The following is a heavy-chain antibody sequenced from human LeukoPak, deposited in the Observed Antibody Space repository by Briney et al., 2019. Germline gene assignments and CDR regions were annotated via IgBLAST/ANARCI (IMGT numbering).Heavy chain of an antibody. CDR2: IYYTGST. D-gene: IGHD5-24*01. J-gene: IGHJ4*02. V-gene: IGHV4-59*08. CDR1: GGSISSYY. CDR3: ARTEDGYNNFDY. Sequence: SETLSLTCTVSGGSISSYYWSWIRQPPGKGLEWIGYIYYTGSTNYNPSLKSRVTMSVDTSNNQFSLKLSSVTAADIAVYYCARTEDGYNNFDYWGQGTLVTVSS.